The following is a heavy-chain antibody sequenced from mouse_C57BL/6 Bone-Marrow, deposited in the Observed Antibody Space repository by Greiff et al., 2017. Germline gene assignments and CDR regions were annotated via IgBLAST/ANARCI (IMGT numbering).Heavy chain of an antibody. Sequence: EVQLVESGGGLVKPGGSLKLSCAASGFTFSDYGMHWVRQAPEKGLEWVAYISSGSSTIYYADTVKGRFTISRDNAKNTLFLQMTSLRSEDTAMYYCARPYGSTKFAYWGQGTLVTGSA. V-gene: IGHV5-17*01. CDR2: ISSGSSTI. J-gene: IGHJ3*01. D-gene: IGHD1-1*01. CDR1: GFTFSDYG. CDR3: ARPYGSTKFAY.